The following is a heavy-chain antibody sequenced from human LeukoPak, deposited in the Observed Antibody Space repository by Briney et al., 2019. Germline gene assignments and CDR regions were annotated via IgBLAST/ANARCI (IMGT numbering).Heavy chain of an antibody. V-gene: IGHV1-24*01. D-gene: IGHD1-26*01. CDR3: ATGGIYSLLDY. CDR2: IDPEDGET. J-gene: IGHJ4*02. CDR1: GHTLTDLS. Sequence: ASVKVSCKVSGHTLTDLSTHWVRQAPGGGLEWMGTIDPEDGETTYAQKFQGRVTMTEDTATDTAYMELRSLRSEDTAVYYCATGGIYSLLDYWGQGTLVTVSS.